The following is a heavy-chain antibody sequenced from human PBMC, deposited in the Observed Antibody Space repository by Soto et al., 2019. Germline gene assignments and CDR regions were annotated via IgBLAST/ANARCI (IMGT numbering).Heavy chain of an antibody. CDR3: ARHNGPLYVGYYYDMDV. CDR2: IYYSGYT. J-gene: IGHJ6*02. V-gene: IGHV4-39*01. CDR1: VGSISSSSDY. Sequence: EALSLTCTVSVGSISSSSDYWGWIRQPPGKGLEWIGSIYYSGYTYYNPSLKSRVTISVDTSKNQFSLKLSSVTAADTAVYYCARHNGPLYVGYYYDMDVWGQGTTVTV. D-gene: IGHD3-16*01.